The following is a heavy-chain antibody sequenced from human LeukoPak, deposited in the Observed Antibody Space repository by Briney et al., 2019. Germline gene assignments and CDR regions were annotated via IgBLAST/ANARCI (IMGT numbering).Heavy chain of an antibody. D-gene: IGHD5-18*01. CDR2: GPTRNKPNSCTT. CDR1: GFTFSDYH. CDR3: ARDRTAMVLSAFDY. J-gene: IGHJ4*02. V-gene: IGHV3-72*01. Sequence: GGSLRLSCAASGFTFSDYHIDWVRQVPGKGLEWVGRGPTRNKPNSCTTQYAASVKGRFTISRDDSENSLYLQMSSLRAEDTAVYYCARDRTAMVLSAFDYWGQGTLVTVSS.